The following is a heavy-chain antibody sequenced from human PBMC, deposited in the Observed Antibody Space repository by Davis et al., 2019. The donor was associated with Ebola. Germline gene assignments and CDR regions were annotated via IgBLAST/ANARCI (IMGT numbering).Heavy chain of an antibody. J-gene: IGHJ6*03. Sequence: SETLSLTCTVSGGSISSYYWSWIRQPPGKGLEWIGYIYYSGSTNYNPSLKSRVTISVDTSKNQFSLKLSSVTAADTAVYYCARVSYYDILTGLPLYYYYYYMDVWGKGTTVTVSS. CDR1: GGSISSYY. CDR3: ARVSYYDILTGLPLYYYYYYMDV. CDR2: IYYSGST. D-gene: IGHD3-9*01. V-gene: IGHV4-59*12.